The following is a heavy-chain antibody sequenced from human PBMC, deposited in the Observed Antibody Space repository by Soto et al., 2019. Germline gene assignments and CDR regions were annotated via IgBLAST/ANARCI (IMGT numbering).Heavy chain of an antibody. CDR3: AKDIGEYSSSYFFDY. V-gene: IGHV3-30*18. Sequence: GGSLRLSCAASGFTFSSYGMHWVRQAPGKGLEWVAVISYDGSNKYYADSVKGRFTISRDNSKNTLYLQTNSLRAEDTAVYYCAKDIGEYSSSYFFDYWGQGTLVTVYS. CDR1: GFTFSSYG. CDR2: ISYDGSNK. J-gene: IGHJ4*02. D-gene: IGHD6-6*01.